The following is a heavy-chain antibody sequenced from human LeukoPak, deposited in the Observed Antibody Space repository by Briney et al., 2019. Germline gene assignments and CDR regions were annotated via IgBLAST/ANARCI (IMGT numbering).Heavy chain of an antibody. Sequence: ASVKVSCKVSGYTLTELSMHWVRQAPGKWLEWMGGFDPEDGETIYAQKFQGRVTMTEDTSTDTAYMELSSLRSEDTAVYYCATEGRYYYGSGSPIAHAFDIWGQGTMVTVSS. CDR1: GYTLTELS. CDR3: ATEGRYYYGSGSPIAHAFDI. J-gene: IGHJ3*02. D-gene: IGHD3-10*01. CDR2: FDPEDGET. V-gene: IGHV1-24*01.